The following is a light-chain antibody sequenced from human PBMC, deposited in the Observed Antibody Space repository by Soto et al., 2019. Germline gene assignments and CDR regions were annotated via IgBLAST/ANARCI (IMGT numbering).Light chain of an antibody. Sequence: EIVLTQSPATLSLSPGERATLSCRASQSVSSNLAWYQQKPGQAPRLLIYGASTRATGIPARFSGSGSGTDFTLTISSLQFEDFAVYYCQQYNNWPRTFGQGTKVDIK. J-gene: IGKJ1*01. CDR2: GAS. CDR1: QSVSSN. V-gene: IGKV3-15*01. CDR3: QQYNNWPRT.